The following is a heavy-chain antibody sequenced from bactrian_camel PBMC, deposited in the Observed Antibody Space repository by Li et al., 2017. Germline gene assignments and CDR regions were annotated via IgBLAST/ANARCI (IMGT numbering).Heavy chain of an antibody. CDR3: AALSRAGSCHIETAGTAFVFKSLVS. CDR1: GYTYGNVC. J-gene: IGHJ6*01. D-gene: IGHD4*01. CDR2: FDRDGST. Sequence: QLVESGGGSVQAGGSLRLSCAASGYTYGNVCMGWFRQAPGKELEFVSNFDRDGSTGYADSVKGRFTISKDKDENMLYLQMNSLKVEDTAMYYCAALSRAGSCHIETAGTAFVFKSLVSGARGPRSPSP. V-gene: IGHV3S10*01.